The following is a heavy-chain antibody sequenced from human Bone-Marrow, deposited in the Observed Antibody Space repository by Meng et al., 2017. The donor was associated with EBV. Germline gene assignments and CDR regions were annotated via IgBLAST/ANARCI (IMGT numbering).Heavy chain of an antibody. CDR2: IYWDDDK. Sequence: QTTLKESCPTLVKPTQTPPRTCTFSGFSLSTSGVGVGCIRQPPGKALEWLALIYWDDDKRYSPSLKSRLTITKDTSKNQVVLTMTNMDPVDTATYYCAHSQWPPSFDPWGQGTLVTVSS. CDR3: AHSQWPPSFDP. J-gene: IGHJ5*02. CDR1: GFSLSTSGVG. V-gene: IGHV2-5*02. D-gene: IGHD6-19*01.